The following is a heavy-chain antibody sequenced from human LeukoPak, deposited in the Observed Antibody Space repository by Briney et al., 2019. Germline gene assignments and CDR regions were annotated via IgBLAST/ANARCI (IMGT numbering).Heavy chain of an antibody. CDR1: GFTFSSYG. J-gene: IGHJ4*02. Sequence: GGSLRLSCAASGFTFSSYGMSWVRQAPGKGLEWVSAISGSGGSTYYADSVKGRFTISRDNSKNTLYLQMNSLRAEDTAVYYCARDPQFWGSYRQRHGYFDYWGQGTLVTVSS. D-gene: IGHD3-16*02. CDR3: ARDPQFWGSYRQRHGYFDY. CDR2: ISGSGGST. V-gene: IGHV3-23*01.